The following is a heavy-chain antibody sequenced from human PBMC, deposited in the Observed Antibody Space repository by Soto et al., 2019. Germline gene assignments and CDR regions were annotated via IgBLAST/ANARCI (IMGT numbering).Heavy chain of an antibody. D-gene: IGHD1-1*01. V-gene: IGHV3-48*02. CDR2: ISGGGVPV. Sequence: EVQLVQSGGDLVQPGGSLRLSCKASGFTFSGYSMDWVRQAPGKGLEWIAYISGGGVPVYYADSVKGRFTISRDNGKNSLYLQLNHLRDEDTAIYYCARGRANYYFDFWGQGALVTVFS. J-gene: IGHJ4*02. CDR1: GFTFSGYS. CDR3: ARGRANYYFDF.